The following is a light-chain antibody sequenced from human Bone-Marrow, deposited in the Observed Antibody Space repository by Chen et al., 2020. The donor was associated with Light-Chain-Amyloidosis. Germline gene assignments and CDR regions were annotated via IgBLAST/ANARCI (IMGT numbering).Light chain of an antibody. CDR2: GSS. J-gene: IGKJ4*01. CDR3: QQYGTSPLT. V-gene: IGKV3-20*01. CDR1: QTISSNY. Sequence: EIVLTQSTGTLSLSPGEGANLSCRASQTISSNYLTWYQQTFGQAPRLLIYGSSSRATGIPDRFTGSGSGTDFTLTINRLEPEDFAMYDCQQYGTSPLTFGGGTKVEIK.